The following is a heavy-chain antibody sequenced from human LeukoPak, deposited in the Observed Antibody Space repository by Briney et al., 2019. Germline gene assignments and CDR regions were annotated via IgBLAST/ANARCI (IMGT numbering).Heavy chain of an antibody. Sequence: VDSLNISCKGSGYSFTSYWIGWVRQIPGKCLELMGIIYPGDSDTRYSPSFQGQVTISADKSISTAYLQWSSLKASDTAMYYCASSITVDTAMPFDYWGQGTLVTVSS. CDR1: GYSFTSYW. CDR3: ASSITVDTAMPFDY. D-gene: IGHD5-18*01. V-gene: IGHV5-51*01. J-gene: IGHJ4*02. CDR2: IYPGDSDT.